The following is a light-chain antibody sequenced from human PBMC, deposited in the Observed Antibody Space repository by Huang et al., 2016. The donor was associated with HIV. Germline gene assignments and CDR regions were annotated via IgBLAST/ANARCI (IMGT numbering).Light chain of an antibody. CDR3: QKYDSVPRT. CDR1: KYIKNY. CDR2: AAS. Sequence: DIQMTQYPSSLSGSVGDRVTNTCRASKYIKNYVAWYQRKAGQVPKLLIYAASSLQSGVPSRFRGSGSGTDFTLSIASLQPEDVAIYYCQKYDSVPRTFGQGTKVDIK. V-gene: IGKV1-27*01. J-gene: IGKJ1*01.